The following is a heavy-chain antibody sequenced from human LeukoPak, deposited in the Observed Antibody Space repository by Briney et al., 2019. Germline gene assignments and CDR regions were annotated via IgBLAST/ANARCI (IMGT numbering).Heavy chain of an antibody. D-gene: IGHD3-10*01. CDR2: IYTSGST. J-gene: IGHJ6*03. CDR3: ARHRVTYYYGSGSSAYMDV. V-gene: IGHV4-4*07. CDR1: GGSISSYY. Sequence: PSETLSLTCTVSGGSISSYYWSWIRQPAGKGLEWIGRIYTSGSTNYNPSLKSRVTMSVDTSKNQFSLKLSSVTAADTAVYYCARHRVTYYYGSGSSAYMDVWGKGTTVTISS.